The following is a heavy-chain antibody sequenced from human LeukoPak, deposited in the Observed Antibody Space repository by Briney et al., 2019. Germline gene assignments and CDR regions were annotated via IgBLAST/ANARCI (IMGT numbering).Heavy chain of an antibody. J-gene: IGHJ3*02. CDR3: ARGLGSSTSRHTFDI. V-gene: IGHV3-23*01. D-gene: IGHD2-2*01. CDR1: GFSFSSYV. CDR2: ISGSGGST. Sequence: GGSLRLSCAASGFSFSSYVMSWVRQAPGKGLEWVSAISGSGGSTYSADSVKGRFTISRDNSKNTLYLQMNSLSAEDTAIYYCARGLGSSTSRHTFDIWGQGTMVTVSS.